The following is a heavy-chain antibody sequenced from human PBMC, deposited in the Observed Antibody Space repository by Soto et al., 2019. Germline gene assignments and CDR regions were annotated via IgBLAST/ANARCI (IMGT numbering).Heavy chain of an antibody. CDR2: IYFDGSNK. Sequence: GGSLRLSCAASGFPFSPYGMHWVRQAPGKGLEWVALIYFDGSNKYYSDSVKGRFTISGDNSNNTLYLQMNSLRAEDTATYYCVRDIWDTSGWYFDYWGQGALVTVSS. V-gene: IGHV3-33*01. D-gene: IGHD6-19*01. CDR3: VRDIWDTSGWYFDY. CDR1: GFPFSPYG. J-gene: IGHJ4*02.